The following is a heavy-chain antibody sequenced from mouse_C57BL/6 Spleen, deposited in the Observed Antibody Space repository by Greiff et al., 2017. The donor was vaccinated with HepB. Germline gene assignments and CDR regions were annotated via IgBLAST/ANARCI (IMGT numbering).Heavy chain of an antibody. Sequence: VQLQQSGPELVKPGASVKISCKASGYTFTDYYMNWVKQSHGKSLEWIGDINPNNGGTSYNQKFKGKATLTVDKSSSTAYMELRSLTSEDSAVYYCARRRIYYDYDDGGYYAMDYWGQGTSVTVSS. CDR2: INPNNGGT. CDR1: GYTFTDYY. V-gene: IGHV1-26*01. D-gene: IGHD2-4*01. J-gene: IGHJ4*01. CDR3: ARRRIYYDYDDGGYYAMDY.